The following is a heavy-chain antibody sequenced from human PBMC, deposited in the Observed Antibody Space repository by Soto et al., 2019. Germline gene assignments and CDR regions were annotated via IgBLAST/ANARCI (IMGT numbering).Heavy chain of an antibody. V-gene: IGHV1-8*01. CDR1: GYTFTSYD. CDR3: ARIRLVATIDPYYYYMDV. Sequence: ASVKVSCKASGYTFTSYDINWVRQATGQGLEWMGWMNPNSGNTGYAQKFQGRVTMTRNTSISTAYMELSSLRSEDTAVYYCARIRLVATIDPYYYYMDVWGKGTTVTVSS. D-gene: IGHD5-12*01. CDR2: MNPNSGNT. J-gene: IGHJ6*03.